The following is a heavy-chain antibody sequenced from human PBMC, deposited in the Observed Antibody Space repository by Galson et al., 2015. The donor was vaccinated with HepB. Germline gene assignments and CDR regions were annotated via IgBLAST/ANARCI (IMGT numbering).Heavy chain of an antibody. J-gene: IGHJ6*03. V-gene: IGHV4-59*01. Sequence: TLSLTCTVSGGSINYYYWRWIRQSPGRGLEWIGYISDSGNTNYHPSLKSRVTISLDTSKNQFSLRLNSVTAADTAVYYCARQSREYSSGWYLGSFNYMDVGGKGSTVTVSS. CDR2: ISDSGNT. CDR1: GGSINYYY. D-gene: IGHD6-19*01. CDR3: ARQSREYSSGWYLGSFNYMDV.